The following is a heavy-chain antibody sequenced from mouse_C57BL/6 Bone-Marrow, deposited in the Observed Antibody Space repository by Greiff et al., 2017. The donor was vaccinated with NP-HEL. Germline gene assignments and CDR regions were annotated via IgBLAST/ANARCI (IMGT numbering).Heavy chain of an antibody. V-gene: IGHV7-3*01. J-gene: IGHJ3*01. CDR1: GFTFTDYY. Sequence: EVQRVESGGGLVQPGGSLSLSCAASGFTFTDYYMSWVRQPPGQALEWLGFIRNKANGYTTEYSASVKGRFTISRDNSQSILYLQMNALRAEDSATYYCARSSYYYGSSSLFAYWGQGTLVTVSA. D-gene: IGHD1-1*01. CDR3: ARSSYYYGSSSLFAY. CDR2: IRNKANGYTT.